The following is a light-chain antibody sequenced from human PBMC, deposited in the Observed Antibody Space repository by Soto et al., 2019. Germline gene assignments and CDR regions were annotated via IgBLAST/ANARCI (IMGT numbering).Light chain of an antibody. CDR3: QTWGTGIPWV. J-gene: IGLJ3*02. CDR2: LNSDGSH. Sequence: QSVLTQSPSASASLGASVKLTCTLSSGHSSYAIAWHQQQPEKGPRYLMKLNSDGSHSKGDGIPDRFSGSGSGAERYLTISRLPSEDEADYYCQTWGTGIPWVFGGGTQLTVL. CDR1: SGHSSYA. V-gene: IGLV4-69*01.